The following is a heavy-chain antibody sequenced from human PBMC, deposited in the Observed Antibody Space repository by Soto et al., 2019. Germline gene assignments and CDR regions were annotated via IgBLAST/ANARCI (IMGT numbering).Heavy chain of an antibody. CDR1: GGTFSSYA. D-gene: IGHD3-22*01. V-gene: IGHV1-69*13. CDR2: IIPIFGTA. Sequence: SVKVSCKASGGTFSSYAISWVRQAPGQGLEWMGGIIPIFGTANYAQKFQGRVTITADESTSTAYMELSSLRSEDTVVYYCARDLRVLYYYDSSGPLDAFDIWGQGTMVTVSS. J-gene: IGHJ3*02. CDR3: ARDLRVLYYYDSSGPLDAFDI.